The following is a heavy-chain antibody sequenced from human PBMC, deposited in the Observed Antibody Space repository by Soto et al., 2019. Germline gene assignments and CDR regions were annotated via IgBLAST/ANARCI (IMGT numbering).Heavy chain of an antibody. J-gene: IGHJ5*02. Sequence: QLQLQESGPGLVKPSETLSLTCTVSGGSISSSSYYWGWIRQPPGKGLEWIGSIFYSGSTYDNPSLKSRVTIYVDRSKNQFSLKLSSVTAADTAVYYCARHTNQYDSPFDPWGQGTLVTVSS. D-gene: IGHD3-3*01. CDR1: GGSISSSSYY. CDR3: ARHTNQYDSPFDP. CDR2: IFYSGST. V-gene: IGHV4-39*01.